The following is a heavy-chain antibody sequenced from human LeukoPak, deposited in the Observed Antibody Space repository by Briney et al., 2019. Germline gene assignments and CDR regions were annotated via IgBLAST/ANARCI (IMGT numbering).Heavy chain of an antibody. Sequence: HPGGSLRLSCAASGFTFSSYAMSWVRQAPGKGLEWVANIKEDGSVKHYLDSVRGRFTVSRDNAKSSMYLQMNSLRAEDTAMYYCARYNDIPIGDSLGIWGQGTKVTVSS. CDR3: ARYNDIPIGDSLGI. CDR1: GFTFSSYA. CDR2: IKEDGSVK. V-gene: IGHV3-7*03. D-gene: IGHD3-16*01. J-gene: IGHJ3*02.